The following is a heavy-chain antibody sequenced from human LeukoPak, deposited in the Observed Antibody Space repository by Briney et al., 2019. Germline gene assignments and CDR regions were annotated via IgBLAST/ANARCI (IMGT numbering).Heavy chain of an antibody. V-gene: IGHV1-2*02. J-gene: IGHJ6*02. CDR2: XXXNSGGT. D-gene: IGHD6-13*01. CDR3: ARDAGYSSSWYFHYGMDV. Sequence: XXEWMGWXXXNSGGTNYAQKFQGRVTMTWDTSISTAYMELSRLRSDDTAVYYCARDAGYSSSWYFHYGMDVWGQGTTVTVSS.